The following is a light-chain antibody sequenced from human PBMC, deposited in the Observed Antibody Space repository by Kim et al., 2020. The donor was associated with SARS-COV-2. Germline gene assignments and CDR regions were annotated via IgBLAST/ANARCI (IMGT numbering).Light chain of an antibody. J-gene: IGLJ3*02. Sequence: FTSTWRSGIHVDIYNIFWYQQKPGSLPRYLLRYKSDSNKEQGSGVPSRFSGSKDASTNAGLLLISGLQSEDEADYYCAIWYSNTWVFGGGTQLTVL. CDR3: AIWYSNTWV. CDR1: SGIHVDIYN. V-gene: IGLV5-39*01. CDR2: YKSDSNK.